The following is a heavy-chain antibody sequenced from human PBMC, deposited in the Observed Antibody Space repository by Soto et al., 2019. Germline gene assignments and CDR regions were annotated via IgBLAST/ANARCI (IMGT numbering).Heavy chain of an antibody. J-gene: IGHJ6*02. CDR1: GFTVSSNY. CDR3: ATRTRRPYYYGMDV. CDR2: IYSGGST. V-gene: IGHV3-66*01. Sequence: EVQLVESGGGLVQPGGSLRLSCAASGFTVSSNYMSWVRQAPGKGLEWVSVIYSGGSTYYADSVKGRFTISRDNSXNTLYLQMNSLRAEDTAVYYCATRTRRPYYYGMDVWGQGTTVTVSS.